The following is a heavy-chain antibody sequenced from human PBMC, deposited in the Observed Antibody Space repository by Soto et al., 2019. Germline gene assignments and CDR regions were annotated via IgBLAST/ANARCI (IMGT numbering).Heavy chain of an antibody. D-gene: IGHD3-22*01. CDR2: IYSSGST. CDR3: ARDSSGGLGMDV. Sequence: PSETLSLTCTVSGDSISIYYWSWIRQPAGKGLEWIGRIYSSGSTNYKLPLKSRVTMSVDTSKNQFSLRLSSVTAADTAVYYCARDSSGGLGMDVWGQGTTVTVSS. V-gene: IGHV4-4*07. J-gene: IGHJ6*02. CDR1: GDSISIYY.